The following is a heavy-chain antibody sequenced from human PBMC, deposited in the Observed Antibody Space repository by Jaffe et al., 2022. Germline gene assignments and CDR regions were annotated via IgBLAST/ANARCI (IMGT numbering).Heavy chain of an antibody. V-gene: IGHV3-7*01. CDR1: GFTFSSYW. D-gene: IGHD6-19*01. CDR2: IKQDGSEK. CDR3: ATWTYSSGWYAYWYFDL. Sequence: EVQLVESGGGLVQPGGSLRLSCAASGFTFSSYWMSWVRQAPGKGLEWVANIKQDGSEKYYVDSVKGRFTISRDNAKNSLYLQMNSLRAEDTAVYYCATWTYSSGWYAYWYFDLWGRGTLVTVSS. J-gene: IGHJ2*01.